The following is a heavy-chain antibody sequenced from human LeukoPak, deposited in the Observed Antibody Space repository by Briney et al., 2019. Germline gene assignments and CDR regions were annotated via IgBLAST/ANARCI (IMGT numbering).Heavy chain of an antibody. D-gene: IGHD2-2*01. V-gene: IGHV4-38-2*01. CDR3: AGSAAMTNFDY. J-gene: IGHJ4*02. CDR1: GYSISSGYC. Sequence: PSETLSLTCAVSGYSISSGYCWGWIRQPPGKGLEWIGSIYHSGSTYYNPSLKSRVTISVDTSKNQFSLKLSSVTAADTAVYYCAGSAAMTNFDYWGQGTLVTVPS. CDR2: IYHSGST.